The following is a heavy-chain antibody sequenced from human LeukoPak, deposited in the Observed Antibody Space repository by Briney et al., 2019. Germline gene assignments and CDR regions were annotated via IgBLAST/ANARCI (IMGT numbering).Heavy chain of an antibody. D-gene: IGHD3-22*01. J-gene: IGHJ4*02. CDR1: GFTFSTYA. CDR2: ISGSGGST. V-gene: IGHV3-23*01. CDR3: AKDRGRYYDSSGYYWGYYFDS. Sequence: GGSLRLSCAASGFTFSTYAVNWVRQAPGKGLEWVSTISGSGGSTYYADSVKGRFTISRDNSKNTLYLQMSSLRAEDAAVYYCAKDRGRYYDSSGYYWGYYFDSWGQGILVTVST.